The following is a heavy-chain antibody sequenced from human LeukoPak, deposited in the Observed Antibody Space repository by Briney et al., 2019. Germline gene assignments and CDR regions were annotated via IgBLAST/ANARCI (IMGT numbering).Heavy chain of an antibody. D-gene: IGHD3-22*01. V-gene: IGHV4-34*01. CDR1: GGSFSGYY. CDR2: INHSGST. J-gene: IGHJ4*02. CDR3: ARVLLIGDYFDY. Sequence: SETLSLTCAVYGGSFSGYYGSWIRQPPGKGLEWIGEINHSGSTNYNPSLKSRVTISVDTSKNQFSLKLSSVTAADTAVYYCARVLLIGDYFDYWGQGTLVTVSS.